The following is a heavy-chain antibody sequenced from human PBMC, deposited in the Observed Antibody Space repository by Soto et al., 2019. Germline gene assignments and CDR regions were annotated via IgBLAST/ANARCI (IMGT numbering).Heavy chain of an antibody. CDR1: GGSISSSNW. CDR2: IYRSGSA. CDR3: AREYVDQARLDEKNYCFDS. V-gene: IGHV4-4*02. J-gene: IGHJ4*02. D-gene: IGHD6-25*01. Sequence: QVQLQESGPGLVKPSGTLSLTCVVSGGSISSSNWWSWVRQSPGKGLEWIGEIYRSGSANYNPSLKCRVTRSVDKSKNQFSLKLSYVTAADTAVYYCAREYVDQARLDEKNYCFDSWGQGTLVTVSS.